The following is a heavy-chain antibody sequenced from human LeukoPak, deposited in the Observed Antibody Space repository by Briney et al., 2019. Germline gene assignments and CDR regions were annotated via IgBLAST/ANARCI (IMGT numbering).Heavy chain of an antibody. V-gene: IGHV3-9*01. Sequence: GGSLRLSCAASGFTFDDYAMHWVRQAPGKGLEWVSGISWNSGSIGYADSVKGRFTISRDNAKNSLYLQMNSLRAEDTALYYCANLLGTGAFDIWGQGTMVTVSS. CDR3: ANLLGTGAFDI. D-gene: IGHD2-8*02. J-gene: IGHJ3*02. CDR1: GFTFDDYA. CDR2: ISWNSGSI.